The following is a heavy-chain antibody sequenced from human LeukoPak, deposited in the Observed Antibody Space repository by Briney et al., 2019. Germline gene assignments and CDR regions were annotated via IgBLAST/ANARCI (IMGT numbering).Heavy chain of an antibody. J-gene: IGHJ5*01. Sequence: GGSLRLSCAASGFTFSRNAMNWVRQAPGKGLEWVSFISSSSNYMSYADSVKGRFTMSRDNAKNSLYLQMNSLRAEDTAVYYCNILRFLEWAGGWFDSWGQGTLVTVSS. CDR1: GFTFSRNA. V-gene: IGHV3-21*06. D-gene: IGHD3-3*01. CDR3: NILRFLEWAGGWFDS. CDR2: ISSSSNYM.